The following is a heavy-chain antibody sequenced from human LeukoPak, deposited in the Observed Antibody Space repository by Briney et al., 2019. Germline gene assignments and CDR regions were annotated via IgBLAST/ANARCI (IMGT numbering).Heavy chain of an antibody. J-gene: IGHJ4*02. V-gene: IGHV3-23*01. CDR2: ISGSGGST. D-gene: IGHD1-26*01. CDR1: GFTFSDYY. CDR3: ATSSGSYYDY. Sequence: GGSLRLSCAASGFTFSDYYMSWIRQAPGKGLEWVSAISGSGGSTYYADSVKGRFTISRDNSKNTLYLQMNSLRAEDTAVYYCATSSGSYYDYWGQGTLVTVSS.